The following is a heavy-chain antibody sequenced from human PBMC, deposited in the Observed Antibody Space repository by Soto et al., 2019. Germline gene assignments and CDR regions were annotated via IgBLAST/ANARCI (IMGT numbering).Heavy chain of an antibody. CDR1: GFTFSSYA. Sequence: QVQLVESGGGVVQPGRSLRLSCAASGFTFSSYAMHWVRQAPGKGLEWVAVISYDGSNKYYADSVKGRFTISRDNSKNTLYLQMNSLRAEDTAVYYCAGGYCSGGSCPFDYWGQGTLVTVSS. CDR3: AGGYCSGGSCPFDY. D-gene: IGHD2-15*01. CDR2: ISYDGSNK. J-gene: IGHJ4*02. V-gene: IGHV3-30-3*01.